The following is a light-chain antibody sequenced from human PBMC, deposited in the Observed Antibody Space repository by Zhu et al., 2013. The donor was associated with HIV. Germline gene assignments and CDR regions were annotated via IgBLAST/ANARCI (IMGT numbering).Light chain of an antibody. Sequence: DIKMTQSPSTLSASIGDRVTITCRASQSISSWLAWYQQQPGKAPKLLIYKASFLESGVPSRFSGGGSGTEFTLTISSLQPDDFATYYCQQYHRDSTFGQGTKVDVK. J-gene: IGKJ1*01. CDR2: KAS. CDR3: QQYHRDST. V-gene: IGKV1-5*03. CDR1: QSISSW.